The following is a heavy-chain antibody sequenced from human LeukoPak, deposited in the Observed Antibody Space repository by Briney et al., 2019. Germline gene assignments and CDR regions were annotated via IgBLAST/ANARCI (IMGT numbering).Heavy chain of an antibody. CDR3: ATMSGIYYYGMDV. Sequence: GGSLRLSCSASGFTFSSYAMSWVRHAPGKGLEWVSAISGSGGSTYYADSVKGRFTISRDNSKNTLYLQMNSLRAEDAAVYYCATMSGIYYYGMDVWGQGTTVTVSS. CDR2: ISGSGGST. D-gene: IGHD1-1*01. CDR1: GFTFSSYA. J-gene: IGHJ6*02. V-gene: IGHV3-23*01.